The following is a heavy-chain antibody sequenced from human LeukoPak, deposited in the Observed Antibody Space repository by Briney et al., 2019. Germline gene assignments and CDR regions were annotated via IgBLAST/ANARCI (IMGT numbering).Heavy chain of an antibody. Sequence: GASVKVSCKASGYTFSDYDVNWVRQAPGQGLEWMGWMNPTSGDTGYAQKFQGRVTMTRSMPKNTAYMELSRLRSEDTAVYFCARVVMKAFYYYYMDVWGKGTT. J-gene: IGHJ6*03. V-gene: IGHV1-8*01. CDR3: ARVVMKAFYYYYMDV. CDR2: MNPTSGDT. D-gene: IGHD2-21*01. CDR1: GYTFSDYD.